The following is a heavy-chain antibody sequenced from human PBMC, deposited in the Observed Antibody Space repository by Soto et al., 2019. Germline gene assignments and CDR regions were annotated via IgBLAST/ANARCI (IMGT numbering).Heavy chain of an antibody. D-gene: IGHD4-17*01. J-gene: IGHJ6*02. CDR2: INPNSGGT. V-gene: IGHV1-2*02. Sequence: ASVKVSCKASGYTFTGYYMHWVRQAPGQGLEWMGWINPNSGGTNYAQKFQGRVTMTRDTSLSTAYMELSRLRSDDTAVYYCARRRHDYGDPHYGMDVWGQGTTVTLSS. CDR1: GYTFTGYY. CDR3: ARRRHDYGDPHYGMDV.